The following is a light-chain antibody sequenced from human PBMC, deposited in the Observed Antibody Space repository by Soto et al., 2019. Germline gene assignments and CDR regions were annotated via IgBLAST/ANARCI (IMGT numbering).Light chain of an antibody. CDR3: QQRINWPLT. J-gene: IGKJ4*01. V-gene: IGKV3-11*01. Sequence: IVLTQSPATLSLSTGDRATLSCRASQSISSHLAWYQQKPGKAPRLLIYGASNRATGIPARFRGSGSGTDFTLTLRRLEPEVFDVYYCQQRINWPLTFGGGTKVEIK. CDR2: GAS. CDR1: QSISSH.